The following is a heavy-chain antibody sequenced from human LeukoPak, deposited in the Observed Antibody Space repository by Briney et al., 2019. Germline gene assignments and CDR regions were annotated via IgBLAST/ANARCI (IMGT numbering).Heavy chain of an antibody. J-gene: IGHJ4*02. CDR3: ARGSYPAAGINY. CDR1: GYSISSGYY. D-gene: IGHD6-13*01. CDR2: IYHSGST. V-gene: IGHV4-38-2*02. Sequence: SETLSLTCTVSGYSISSGYYWGWIRQPPGKGLEWIGSIYHSGSTNYNPSLKSRVTISVDKSKNQFSLKLNSVTAADTAVYYCARGSYPAAGINYWGQGTLVTVSS.